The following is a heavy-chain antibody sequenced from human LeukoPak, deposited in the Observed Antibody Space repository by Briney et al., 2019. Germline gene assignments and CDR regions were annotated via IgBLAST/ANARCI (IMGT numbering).Heavy chain of an antibody. D-gene: IGHD6-19*01. CDR1: GYTFTSYY. V-gene: IGHV1-46*01. CDR3: ARGSSQWLVPENDY. CDR2: IDPSGDRT. Sequence: ASVKVSCKASGYTFTSYYIHWVRQAPGQGLEWMGIIDPSGDRTTYAQKFQGRVTMTRDTSTSTVYMELSSLRSEDTAVYYCARGSSQWLVPENDYWGQGTLVTVSS. J-gene: IGHJ4*02.